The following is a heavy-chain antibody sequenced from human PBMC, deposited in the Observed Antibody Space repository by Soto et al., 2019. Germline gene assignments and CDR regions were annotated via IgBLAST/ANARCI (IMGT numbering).Heavy chain of an antibody. CDR1: GGSISSGGYS. J-gene: IGHJ4*02. CDR2: IYHSGST. Sequence: SETLSLTCAVSGGSISSGGYSWSWIRQPPGKGLEWIGYIYHSGSTYYNPSLKSRVTISVDRSKNQFSLKLSSVTAADTAVYYCARGGGSGGSCYDGPFFDYWGQGTLVTVSS. CDR3: ARGGGSGGSCYDGPFFDY. V-gene: IGHV4-30-2*01. D-gene: IGHD2-15*01.